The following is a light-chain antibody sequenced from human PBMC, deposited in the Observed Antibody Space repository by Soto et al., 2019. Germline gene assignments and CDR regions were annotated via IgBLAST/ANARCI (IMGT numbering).Light chain of an antibody. J-gene: IGKJ1*01. CDR1: ENIKNW. V-gene: IGKV1-5*01. CDR2: DAP. Sequence: DVQMTQSPSTLAASVGDRVTITCRASENIKNWLAWYQQTPGKAPKVLISDAPRLETGVPSRFSASGYGTDFTLTIASLQTDDFGTCHCQQYDVHPKTFGQGTEVEVK. CDR3: QQYDVHPKT.